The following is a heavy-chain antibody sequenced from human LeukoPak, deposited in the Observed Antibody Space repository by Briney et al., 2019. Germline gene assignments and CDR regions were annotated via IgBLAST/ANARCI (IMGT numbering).Heavy chain of an antibody. V-gene: IGHV1-18*01. J-gene: IGHJ4*02. CDR1: GYTFTSYG. Sequence: ASVKVSCKASGYTFTSYGISWVRQAPGQGLDWMGWISADDGNTNYAQKLQGRGTITTDTSTSTAYMELRSLTSDDTAVYYCARTGSGSYYSFDYWGQGTLVTVSS. CDR2: ISADDGNT. CDR3: ARTGSGSYYSFDY. D-gene: IGHD3-10*01.